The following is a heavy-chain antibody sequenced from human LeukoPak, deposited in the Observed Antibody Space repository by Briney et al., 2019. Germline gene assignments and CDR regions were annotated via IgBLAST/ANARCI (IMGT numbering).Heavy chain of an antibody. J-gene: IGHJ3*01. CDR1: GFIFSSFW. D-gene: IGHD2-2*01. V-gene: IGHV3-74*01. CDR3: ARDMRVVVVAAAPMDALDV. Sequence: QPGGSLRLSCAASGFIFSSFWMHWVRQVPGKGLVWVSHINSDGRTTDYADSVRGRFTISRDNSKNTLYLQMSSLRAEDTATYFCARDMRVVVVAAAPMDALDVWGQGTMVTVSS. CDR2: INSDGRTT.